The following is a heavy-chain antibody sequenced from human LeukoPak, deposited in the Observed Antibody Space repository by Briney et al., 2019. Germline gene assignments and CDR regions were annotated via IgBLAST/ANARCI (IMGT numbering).Heavy chain of an antibody. J-gene: IGHJ6*02. CDR2: ISWNSGSI. CDR3: AKDRERGYYYGMDV. Sequence: GRSLRLSCAASGFTFDDYAMHWVRQAPGKGLEWVSGISWNSGSIGYADSVKGRFTISRDNAKDSLYLQMNSLRAEDTALYYCAKDRERGYYYGMDVWGQGTTVTVSS. CDR1: GFTFDDYA. V-gene: IGHV3-9*01.